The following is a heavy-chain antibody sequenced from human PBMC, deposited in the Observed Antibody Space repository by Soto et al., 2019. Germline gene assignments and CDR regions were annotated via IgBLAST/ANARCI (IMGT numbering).Heavy chain of an antibody. CDR2: IYPGDSDT. J-gene: IGHJ6*02. Sequence: PGESLKISCKGSGYSFTSYWIGWVRQMPGKGLEWMGIIYPGDSDTRYSPSFQGHVTISADKSINTAYLQWSSLKASDTAVYYCARHRDSANRNHLSYQRPYNYYGMDVWGQGTTVTVSS. D-gene: IGHD6-25*01. CDR3: ARHRDSANRNHLSYQRPYNYYGMDV. V-gene: IGHV5-51*01. CDR1: GYSFTSYW.